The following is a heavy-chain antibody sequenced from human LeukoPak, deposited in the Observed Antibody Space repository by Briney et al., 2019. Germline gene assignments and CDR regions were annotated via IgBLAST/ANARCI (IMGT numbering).Heavy chain of an antibody. CDR3: AREQPAGSTDY. J-gene: IGHJ4*02. Sequence: PGGSLRLSCAASGFIFSYYSMHWVRQAPGKGLEYVSVISPDGRATYYPNSVKGRFTISRDNSKNTVYLQMDSLRDDDTAVYYCAREQPAGSTDYWGQGTLVTVSS. CDR2: ISPDGRAT. D-gene: IGHD1-14*01. V-gene: IGHV3-64*01. CDR1: GFIFSYYS.